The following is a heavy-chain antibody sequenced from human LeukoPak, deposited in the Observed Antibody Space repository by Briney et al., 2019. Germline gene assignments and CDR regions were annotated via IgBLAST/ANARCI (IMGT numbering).Heavy chain of an antibody. CDR2: INAGNGNT. Sequence: ASVKVSCKASGYTFTSYAMHWVRQAPGQGLEWMGWINAGNGNTKYSQKLQGRVTMTTDTSTSTAYMELRSLRSDDTAVYYCARSGDYYYGMDVWGQGTTVTVSS. CDR1: GYTFTSYA. CDR3: ARSGDYYYGMDV. D-gene: IGHD3-3*01. V-gene: IGHV1-3*01. J-gene: IGHJ6*02.